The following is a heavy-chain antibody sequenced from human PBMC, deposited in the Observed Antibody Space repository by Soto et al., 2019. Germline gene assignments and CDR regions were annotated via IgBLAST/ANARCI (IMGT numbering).Heavy chain of an antibody. CDR3: AKARNHDGSGSYFDY. CDR2: ISGSADST. D-gene: IGHD3-10*01. J-gene: IGHJ4*02. V-gene: IGHV3-23*01. CDR1: GFAFNIYA. Sequence: EVQLLESGGGLVQPGGSLRVSCAASGFAFNIYAMSWVRQAPGKGLEWVSVISGSADSTNYADSVKGRFTISRDNSKNTVYLQMNSLRVEDTAVYYCAKARNHDGSGSYFDYWGQGTLVTVSS.